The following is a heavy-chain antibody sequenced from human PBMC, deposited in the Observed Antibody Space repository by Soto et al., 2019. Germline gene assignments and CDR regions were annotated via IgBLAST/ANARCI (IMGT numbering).Heavy chain of an antibody. V-gene: IGHV3-72*01. CDR1: GFTFSDHY. Sequence: EVQLVESGGGLVQPGGSLRLSCAASGFTFSDHYMDWVRQAPGKGLEWVGRTRNKANSYTTEYAASVKGRFTISRDDSKNSLYLQMNSLKTEDTAVYYCARGQKRAFDIWGQGTKVTVSS. J-gene: IGHJ3*02. CDR3: ARGQKRAFDI. CDR2: TRNKANSYTT.